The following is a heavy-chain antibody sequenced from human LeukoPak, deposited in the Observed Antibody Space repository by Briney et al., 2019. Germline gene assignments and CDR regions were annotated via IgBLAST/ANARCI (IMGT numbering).Heavy chain of an antibody. CDR3: ARAIGFYYDAGYFQH. J-gene: IGHJ1*01. CDR2: ISGYNGNT. Sequence: GASVKVSCKASGYTFTSYGISWVRQAPGKGLERMGWISGYNGNTNYAQKLQGRVTMTTDTSTSTSYMELRSLRSDDTAVYYCARAIGFYYDAGYFQHWGQGTLVTVSS. D-gene: IGHD3-22*01. CDR1: GYTFTSYG. V-gene: IGHV1-18*01.